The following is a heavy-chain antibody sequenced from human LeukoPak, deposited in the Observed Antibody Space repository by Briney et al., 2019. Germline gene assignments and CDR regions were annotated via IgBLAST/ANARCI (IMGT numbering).Heavy chain of an antibody. CDR1: GYTFTSYA. D-gene: IGHD2-2*01. CDR3: ARQLLSWRGNYYYQYYMDV. J-gene: IGHJ6*03. V-gene: IGHV1-3*01. CDR2: INAGNGNT. Sequence: ASVKVSCKASGYTFTSYAMHWVRQAPGQRLEWMGWINAGNGNTKYSQKFQGGVTITRDTSTSTAYMEVRSLRSDDTAVYYCARQLLSWRGNYYYQYYMDVWGKGTTVTVSS.